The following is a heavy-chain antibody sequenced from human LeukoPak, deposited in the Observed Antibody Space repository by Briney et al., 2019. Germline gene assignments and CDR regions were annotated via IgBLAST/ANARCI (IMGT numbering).Heavy chain of an antibody. CDR1: GGSISSYY. D-gene: IGHD2-2*01. CDR3: ARSDIVVVPAAIEGTFDY. Sequence: SETLSLTCTVSGGSISSYYWSWIRQPPGKGLEWIGYIYYSGSTNYNPSLKSRVTISVDTSKNQFSLKLSSVTAADTAVYYCARSDIVVVPAAIEGTFDYWGQGTLVTVSS. J-gene: IGHJ4*02. V-gene: IGHV4-59*01. CDR2: IYYSGST.